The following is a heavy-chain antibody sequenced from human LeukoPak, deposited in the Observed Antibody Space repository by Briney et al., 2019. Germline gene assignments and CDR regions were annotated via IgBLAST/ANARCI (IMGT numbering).Heavy chain of an antibody. D-gene: IGHD1-14*01. CDR1: GYTFTGYY. J-gene: IGHJ4*02. Sequence: WASVKVSCKASGYTFTGYYMHWVRQAPGQGLEWMGRINPNSGGTNYAQKFQGRVTMTRDKSISTAYMELSRLRSDDTAVYYCARYNRNPTGHEPRNDYWGQGTLVTVSS. V-gene: IGHV1-2*06. CDR3: ARYNRNPTGHEPRNDY. CDR2: INPNSGGT.